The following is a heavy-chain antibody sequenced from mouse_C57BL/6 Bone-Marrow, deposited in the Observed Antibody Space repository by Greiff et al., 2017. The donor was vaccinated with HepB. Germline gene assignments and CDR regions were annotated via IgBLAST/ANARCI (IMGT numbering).Heavy chain of an antibody. Sequence: SGPELVKPGASVKIPCKASGYTFTDYNMDWVKQSHGKSLEWIGDINPNNGGAIYNQKFKGKATLTVDKSSSTAYMELRSLTSEDTAVYYCARSTTVVAHWYFDVWGTGTTVTVSS. J-gene: IGHJ1*03. CDR2: INPNNGGA. D-gene: IGHD1-1*01. V-gene: IGHV1-18*01. CDR3: ARSTTVVAHWYFDV. CDR1: GYTFTDYN.